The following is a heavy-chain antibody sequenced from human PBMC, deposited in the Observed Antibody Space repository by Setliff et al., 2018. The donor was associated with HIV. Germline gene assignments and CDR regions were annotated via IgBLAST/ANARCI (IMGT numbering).Heavy chain of an antibody. J-gene: IGHJ3*02. D-gene: IGHD3-3*01. CDR2: IYYSGSA. Sequence: SETLSLTCTVPGGSINRSNYYWNWIRQHPGKGLEWIGYIYYSGSAYYNPSLKSRVTISIDTSKNHFPLKLTSVTAADTAVYYCARMPQYYAFWSGYYKSDFDIWGQGTMVTVSS. V-gene: IGHV4-31*03. CDR1: GGSINRSNYY. CDR3: ARMPQYYAFWSGYYKSDFDI.